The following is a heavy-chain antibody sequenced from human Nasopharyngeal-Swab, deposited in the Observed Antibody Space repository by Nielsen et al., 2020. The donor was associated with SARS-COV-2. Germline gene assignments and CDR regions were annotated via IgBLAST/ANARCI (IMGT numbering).Heavy chain of an antibody. CDR3: AKDGSSSPTY. D-gene: IGHD6-13*01. V-gene: IGHV3-23*01. CDR2: LGGRGGDT. J-gene: IGHJ4*02. CDR1: GFSFSTYA. Sequence: GESLKISCAASGFSFSTYALSWVRQAPGKGLEWVSALGGRGGDTYYADSVKGRFTLSRDNSKNTLYLRMNSLRAEDTAVYYCAKDGSSSPTYWGQGTLVTVSS.